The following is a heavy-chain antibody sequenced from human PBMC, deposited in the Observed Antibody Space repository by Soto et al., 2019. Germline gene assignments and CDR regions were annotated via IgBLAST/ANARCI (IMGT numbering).Heavy chain of an antibody. J-gene: IGHJ6*02. CDR3: VHKHLSPSAPSSYVTDV. CDR1: GLSLTTGGVA. CDR2: IYWNDDK. Sequence: SGPTLVNPTHTLTLTCTLSGLSLTTGGVAVAWIRQPPGKALECLALIYWNDDKRYSPALQRRLTITKDTSRHQVVLTITDMDPEDTATYYCVHKHLSPSAPSSYVTDVWGQGTTVTVSS. V-gene: IGHV2-5*01. D-gene: IGHD6-6*01.